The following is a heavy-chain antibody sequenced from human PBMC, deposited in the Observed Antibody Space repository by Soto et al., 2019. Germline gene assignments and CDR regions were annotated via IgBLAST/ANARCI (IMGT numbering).Heavy chain of an antibody. Sequence: PGESLRLSYAATGFTLGTNGMSWVRQAPGKGLEWVSSIIANGDTYYADSLKGRFTISRDNSKNTLFLQLNSLGAEDTALYYCTGHGGYSYLGQGTLVTVSS. CDR2: IIANGDT. D-gene: IGHD2-15*01. CDR1: GFTLGTNG. V-gene: IGHV3-23*01. J-gene: IGHJ4*02. CDR3: TGHGGYSY.